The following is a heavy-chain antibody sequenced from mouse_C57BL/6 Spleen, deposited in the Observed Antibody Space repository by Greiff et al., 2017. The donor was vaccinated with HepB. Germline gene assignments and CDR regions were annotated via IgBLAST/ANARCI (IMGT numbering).Heavy chain of an antibody. V-gene: IGHV5-17*01. CDR2: ISSGSSTI. D-gene: IGHD1-1*01. Sequence: EVKLMESGGGLVKPGGSLKLSCAASGFTFSDYGMHWVRQAPEKGLEWVAYISSGSSTIYYADTVKGRFTISRDNAKNTLFLQMTSLRSEDTAMYYCAIFYYYGSSYDYWGQGTTLTVSS. CDR3: AIFYYYGSSYDY. J-gene: IGHJ2*01. CDR1: GFTFSDYG.